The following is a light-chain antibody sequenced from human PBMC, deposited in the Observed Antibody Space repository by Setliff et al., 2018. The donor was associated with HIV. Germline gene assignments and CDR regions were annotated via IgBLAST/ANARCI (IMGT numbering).Light chain of an antibody. CDR3: CSYAGSTSCV. CDR1: SSDVGGYNY. V-gene: IGLV2-23*02. CDR2: EVT. J-gene: IGLJ1*01. Sequence: QSVLTQPASVSGSPGQSITISCTGTSSDVGGYNYVSWYQQHPGKAPKLIICEVTKRPSGVSNRFSGFKSGYTASLTISGLQAEDEADYYCCSYAGSTSCVFGTGTKVTVL.